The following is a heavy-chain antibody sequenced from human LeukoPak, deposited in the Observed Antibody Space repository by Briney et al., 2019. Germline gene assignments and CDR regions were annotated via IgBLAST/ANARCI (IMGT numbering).Heavy chain of an antibody. J-gene: IGHJ5*02. V-gene: IGHV1-69*13. CDR2: IIPIFGTA. Sequence: SVKVSCKASGYTFTSYGISWVRQAPGQGLEWMGGIIPIFGTANYAQKFQGRVTITADESTSTAYMELSSLRSEDTAVYYCAREATMVRGVLNWFDPWGQGTLVTVSS. CDR3: AREATMVRGVLNWFDP. CDR1: GYTFTSYG. D-gene: IGHD3-10*01.